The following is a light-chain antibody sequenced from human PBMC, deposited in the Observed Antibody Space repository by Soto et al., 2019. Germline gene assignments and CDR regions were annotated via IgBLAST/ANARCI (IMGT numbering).Light chain of an antibody. V-gene: IGKV2-30*01. CDR1: QSLVYSDGNAY. CDR3: MHGTHWPPT. J-gene: IGKJ1*01. CDR2: RVS. Sequence: DVVMTQSPLSLPVALGQPASISCRSSQSLVYSDGNAYLTWFQQRPGQSPRRLIYRVSNRDSGVPERFSGSGSGTDFTLKISRVEAEDVGVYYCMHGTHWPPTFGRGTKVEIK.